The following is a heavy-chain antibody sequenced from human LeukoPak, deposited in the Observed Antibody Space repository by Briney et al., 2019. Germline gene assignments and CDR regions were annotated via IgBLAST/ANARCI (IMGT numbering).Heavy chain of an antibody. CDR1: GGPFCGYY. CDR2: INHSGST. J-gene: IGHJ3*02. D-gene: IGHD2-2*01. V-gene: IGHV4-34*01. CDR3: ARGDSTDRAFDI. Sequence: SETLPLICAVYGGPFCGYYWSWIRQPPGKGLEGIGKINHSGSTTYTPSLESGATISVDTSKNQFSLKLSSVTPADTAVYYCARGDSTDRAFDIWGEGTMVTVSS.